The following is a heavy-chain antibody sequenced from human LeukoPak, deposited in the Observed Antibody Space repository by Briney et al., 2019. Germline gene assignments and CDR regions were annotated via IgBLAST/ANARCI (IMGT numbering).Heavy chain of an antibody. CDR3: ASSRGPYTRLTNDY. CDR2: ISASGSAT. CDR1: GFIFSNYG. Sequence: HPGGSLRLSCAASGFIFSNYGMNWVRQVPGKGLEWVAAISASGSATSYADSVRGRFTISRDNSKSTTYLQMNSLRAEDTAVYYCASSRGPYTRLTNDYWGQGTLVTVSS. J-gene: IGHJ4*02. D-gene: IGHD2-2*02. V-gene: IGHV3-23*01.